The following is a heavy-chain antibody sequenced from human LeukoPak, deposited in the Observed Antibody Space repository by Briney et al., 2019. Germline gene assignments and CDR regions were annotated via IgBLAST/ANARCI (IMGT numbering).Heavy chain of an antibody. J-gene: IGHJ6*02. D-gene: IGHD6-13*01. V-gene: IGHV1-2*02. Sequence: ASVEVSCKASGYTFTGYYMHWVRQAPGQGLEWMGWINPNSGGTNYAQKFQGRVTMTRDTSISTAYMELSRLRSDDTAVYYCARDRLLAAAGGYYYYGMDVWGQGTTVTVSS. CDR1: GYTFTGYY. CDR3: ARDRLLAAAGGYYYYGMDV. CDR2: INPNSGGT.